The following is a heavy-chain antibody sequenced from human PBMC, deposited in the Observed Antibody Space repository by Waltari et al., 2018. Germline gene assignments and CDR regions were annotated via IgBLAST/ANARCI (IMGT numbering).Heavy chain of an antibody. D-gene: IGHD1-1*01. V-gene: IGHV4-34*01. CDR1: GGSFSGYY. CDR2: ITHTGKT. CDR3: ARERQLELGRTGVFDP. Sequence: QVRLDQWGAGLLKPSETLSLTCAVYGGSFSGYYWSWIRRSPEKGLEWIGEITHTGKTNYNPSLRGRITMSVDTSKNQFSLKMTSVTAADTAAYCCARERQLELGRTGVFDPWSRGTPVTVSS. J-gene: IGHJ5*02.